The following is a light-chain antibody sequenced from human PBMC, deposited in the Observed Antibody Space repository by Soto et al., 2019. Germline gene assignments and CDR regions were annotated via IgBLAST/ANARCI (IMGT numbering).Light chain of an antibody. V-gene: IGKV3D-15*01. CDR2: GAS. CDR3: HQYDDGPYT. CDR1: QSVSSN. J-gene: IGKJ2*01. Sequence: ERVMTQSPATLSVSPGERATLSCRARQSVSSNLAWYQQKPGQAPRLLIYGASTRATGIPARFSGSGSGTEFTLTISSLQSEDFAVYYCHQYDDGPYTFGQGTKVDIK.